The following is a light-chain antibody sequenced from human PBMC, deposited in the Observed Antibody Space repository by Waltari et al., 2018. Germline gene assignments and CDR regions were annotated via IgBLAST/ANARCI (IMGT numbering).Light chain of an antibody. CDR2: HAS. CDR1: QSIGTY. CDR3: QMYVKLPVT. V-gene: IGKV3-20*01. J-gene: IGKJ1*01. Sequence: EIVLTQSPGTLSLSLGDSATLSCRASQSIGTYLTWYQQRPGQAPRLLIDHASSRATGIPDRFSGSGSGTDFSLTINRLEPEDFAVYYCQMYVKLPVTFGQGTKVELK.